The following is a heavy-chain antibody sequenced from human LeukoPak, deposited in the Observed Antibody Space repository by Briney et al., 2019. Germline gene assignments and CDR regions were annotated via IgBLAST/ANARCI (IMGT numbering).Heavy chain of an antibody. V-gene: IGHV3-9*03. CDR1: GFTFDDYA. J-gene: IGHJ4*02. CDR2: ISWNSGSI. Sequence: GRSLRLSCAASGFTFDDYAMHWVRQAPGKGLEWVSGISWNSGSIGYADSVKGRFTISRDNAKNSLYLQMNNLRAEDMALYYCAKDSGHYYDSRTPFDYWGQGTLVTVSS. D-gene: IGHD3-22*01. CDR3: AKDSGHYYDSRTPFDY.